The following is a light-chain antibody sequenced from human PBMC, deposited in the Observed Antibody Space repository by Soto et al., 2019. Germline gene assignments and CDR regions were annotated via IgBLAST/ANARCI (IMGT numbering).Light chain of an antibody. J-gene: IGKJ1*01. CDR3: QQYNNWPQT. Sequence: EIVMTQSPATLSVSPEERATLSCRASQSVSSKLAWYQQKPGQAPRLLFYGASARATGTPVRFSGSGSGTEFSLTISSLQSEDFGIYYCQQYNNWPQTFGQGTKVEIK. CDR2: GAS. V-gene: IGKV3-15*01. CDR1: QSVSSK.